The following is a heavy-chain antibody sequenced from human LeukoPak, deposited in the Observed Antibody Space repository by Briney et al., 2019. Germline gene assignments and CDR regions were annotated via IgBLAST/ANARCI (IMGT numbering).Heavy chain of an antibody. CDR1: GYTLTELS. CDR3: AVQYYDFVTRAFDI. CDR2: FDPEDGET. J-gene: IGHJ3*02. V-gene: IGHV1-24*01. Sequence: ASVKVSCKVSGYTLTELSMHWVRQAPGKGLEWMGGFDPEDGETIYAQKFQGRVTMTEDTSTDTAYMELSSLRSEDTAVYYCAVQYYDFVTRAFDIWGQGTMVSVSS. D-gene: IGHD3-3*01.